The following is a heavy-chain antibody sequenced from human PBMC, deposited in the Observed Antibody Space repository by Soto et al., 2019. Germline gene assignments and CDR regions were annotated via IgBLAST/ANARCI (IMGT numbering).Heavy chain of an antibody. CDR2: IIPIFGTA. Sequence: QVQLVQSGAEVKKPGSSVKVSCKASGGTFSSYAISWVRQAPGQVLEWMGGIIPIFGTANYAQKFQGRVTITADESTSTAYMELSSLRSEYTAVYYCARTHYCSSTSCYNDYYYYGMDVCGQGSTVTVSS. D-gene: IGHD2-2*02. V-gene: IGHV1-69*01. CDR1: GGTFSSYA. J-gene: IGHJ6*02. CDR3: ARTHYCSSTSCYNDYYYYGMDV.